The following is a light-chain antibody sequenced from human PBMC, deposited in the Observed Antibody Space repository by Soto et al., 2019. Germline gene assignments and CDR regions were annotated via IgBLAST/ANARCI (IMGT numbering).Light chain of an antibody. CDR3: QQSYSTWT. V-gene: IGKV1-39*01. CDR2: AAS. CDR1: QSISSY. Sequence: DIQMSQSPSSLSASVGERVTMTCRASQSISSYLNWYQQKPGKAPKLLIYAASSLQSGVPSRFSGIGSGTDFTLTISSLQPEDFATYYCQQSYSTWTFGQGTKVDIK. J-gene: IGKJ1*01.